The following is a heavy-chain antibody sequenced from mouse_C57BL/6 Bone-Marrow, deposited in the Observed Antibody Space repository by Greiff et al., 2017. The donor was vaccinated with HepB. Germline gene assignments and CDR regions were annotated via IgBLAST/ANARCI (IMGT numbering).Heavy chain of an antibody. CDR2: IDPSDSYT. J-gene: IGHJ2*01. V-gene: IGHV1-69*01. Sequence: VQLQQPGAELVMPGASVKLSCKASGYTFTSYWMHWVKQRPGQGLEWIGEIDPSDSYTNYNQKFKGKSTLTVDKSSSTAYMQLSSLTSEDSAVYYCAKGNPYYFDYWGQGTTLTVSS. CDR3: AKGNPYYFDY. CDR1: GYTFTSYW.